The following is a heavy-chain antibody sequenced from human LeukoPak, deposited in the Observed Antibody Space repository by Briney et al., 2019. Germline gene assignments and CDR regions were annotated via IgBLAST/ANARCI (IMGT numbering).Heavy chain of an antibody. CDR3: TRPTYYYDSSGYYHDY. D-gene: IGHD3-22*01. V-gene: IGHV3-73*01. CDR2: IRSKANSYAT. J-gene: IGHJ4*02. Sequence: GGSLRLSCAASGFTFSGSAMHWVRQASGKGLEWVGRIRSKANSYATAYAASVKGRFTISRADSKNTAYLQMNSLKTEDTAVYYCTRPTYYYDSSGYYHDYWGQGTLVTVSS. CDR1: GFTFSGSA.